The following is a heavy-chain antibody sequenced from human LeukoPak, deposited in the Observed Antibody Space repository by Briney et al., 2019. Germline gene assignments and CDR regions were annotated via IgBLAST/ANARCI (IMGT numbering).Heavy chain of an antibody. V-gene: IGHV1-46*01. CDR3: ARGARLADFDY. J-gene: IGHJ4*02. CDR1: GYTFSSYQ. Sequence: VASVTVSCKTSGYTFSSYQTHWVRQAPGQGLEWMGVINSNTGSAAYAEKLEGRVTVTRDMSTSTVYMEISSLRSDDTAVYYCARGARLADFDYWGQGTLVTVSS. D-gene: IGHD3-9*01. CDR2: INSNTGSA.